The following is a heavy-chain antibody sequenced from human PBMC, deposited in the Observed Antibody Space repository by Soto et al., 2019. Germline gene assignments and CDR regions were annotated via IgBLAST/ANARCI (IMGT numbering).Heavy chain of an antibody. CDR3: ARGDQFGFGVDY. CDR1: GYTFTSYD. Sequence: ASVKVSCKASGYTFTSYDMHWVRQAPGQRLEWMGWMVADNGRTKYAKKYQGRVTMTRNTSTSTAYMELNSLRNEDTAVYYCARGDQFGFGVDYWGQGTPVTVSS. J-gene: IGHJ4*02. V-gene: IGHV1-3*01. CDR2: MVADNGRT. D-gene: IGHD3-10*01.